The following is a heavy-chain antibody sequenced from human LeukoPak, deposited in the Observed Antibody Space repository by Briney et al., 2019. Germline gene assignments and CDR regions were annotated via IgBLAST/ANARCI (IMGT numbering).Heavy chain of an antibody. CDR1: GGTFSSYT. CDR2: IIPILGIA. CDR3: ARDLLSAGATLGLGY. V-gene: IGHV1-69*04. J-gene: IGHJ4*02. D-gene: IGHD1-26*01. Sequence: ASVKVSCKASGGTFSSYTISWVRQAPGQGLEWMGRIIPILGIANYAQEFQGRVTITADKSTSTAYMELSSLRSEDTAVYYCARDLLSAGATLGLGYWGQGTLVTVSS.